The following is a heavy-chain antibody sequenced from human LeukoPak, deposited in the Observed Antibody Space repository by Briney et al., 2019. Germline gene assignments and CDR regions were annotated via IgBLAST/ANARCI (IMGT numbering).Heavy chain of an antibody. Sequence: GGSLRLSCAASGLTFSSFAMSWVRQAPGKGLEWVSRISDSGGNTFYADSVKGRFTISRDSSKNTLYLQMNSLRAEDTAIYYCAKDWSSSRYDWFDPWGQGTLVTVSS. CDR2: ISDSGGNT. V-gene: IGHV3-23*01. D-gene: IGHD6-13*01. CDR1: GLTFSSFA. J-gene: IGHJ5*02. CDR3: AKDWSSSRYDWFDP.